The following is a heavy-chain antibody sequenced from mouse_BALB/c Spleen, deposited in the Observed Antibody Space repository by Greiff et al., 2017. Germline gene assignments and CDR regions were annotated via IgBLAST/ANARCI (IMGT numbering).Heavy chain of an antibody. J-gene: IGHJ4*01. CDR2: ISSGGSYT. CDR1: GFTFSSYT. CDR3: TRRGDSAMDY. Sequence: EVKLVESGGGLVKPGGSLKLSCAASGFTFSSYTMSWVRQTPEKRLEWVATISSGGSYTYYPDSVEGRFTISRDNAKNTLYLQMSSLKSEDTAMYYCTRRGDSAMDYWGQGTSVTVSS. V-gene: IGHV5-6-4*01.